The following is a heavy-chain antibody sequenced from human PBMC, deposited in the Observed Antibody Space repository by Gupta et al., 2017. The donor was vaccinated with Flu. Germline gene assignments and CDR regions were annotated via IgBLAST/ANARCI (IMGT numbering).Heavy chain of an antibody. CDR1: GGSISSYY. V-gene: IGHV4-4*07. J-gene: IGHJ5*02. CDR3: AKVQGFYGSSGYRNWFDP. CDR2: IYTSGGS. Sequence: QVQLQESGPGLVKPSETLSLTCSVSGGSISSYYWSWIRQPAGKGLEWIGRIYTSGGSHYNTPLKSRVTISVDTSKNQFTLNLSSVTAADTAVYYCAKVQGFYGSSGYRNWFDPWGQGTLVPVSS. D-gene: IGHD3-22*01.